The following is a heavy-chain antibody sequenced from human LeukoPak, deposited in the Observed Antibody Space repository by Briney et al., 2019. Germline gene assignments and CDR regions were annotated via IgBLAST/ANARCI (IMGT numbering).Heavy chain of an antibody. CDR3: AGDRDILIGYYRYFDL. Sequence: GASVKVSCKASGYTFTSYGISWVRQAPGQGLEWMGRISAYNGNTNYAQKLQGRVTMTTDTSTSTAYMELRSLRSDDTAVYYCAGDRDILIGYYRYFDLWGRGTLVTVSS. V-gene: IGHV1-18*01. CDR1: GYTFTSYG. J-gene: IGHJ2*01. D-gene: IGHD3-9*01. CDR2: ISAYNGNT.